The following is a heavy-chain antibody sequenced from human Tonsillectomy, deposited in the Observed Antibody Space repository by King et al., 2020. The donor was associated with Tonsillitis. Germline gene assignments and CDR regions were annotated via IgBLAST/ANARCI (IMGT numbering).Heavy chain of an antibody. CDR2: IRSNATDYAT. CDR1: GFTFSDSH. D-gene: IGHD2-2*01. J-gene: IGHJ4*02. V-gene: IGHV3-73*01. Sequence: LVSSGLGLFHPGGSLKLSCVASGFTFSDSHVHWVRQASGKGLECVGHIRSNATDYATAYGSSVRGRFTISRDDSQNTAYLQMNSLKTEDTAVYYCSRQTDSCHDYWGQGTLVTVSS. CDR3: SRQTDSCHDY.